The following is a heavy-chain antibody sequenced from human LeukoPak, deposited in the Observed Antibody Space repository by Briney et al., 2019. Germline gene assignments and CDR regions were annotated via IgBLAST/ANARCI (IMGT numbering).Heavy chain of an antibody. Sequence: SETLSLTCTVSGGSISSGDYYWSWFRQPPGKGLEWIGYIYYSGSTYYNPSLKSRVTISVDTSKNQFSLKLSSVTAADTAVYYCARGLLGCSGGSCYVWAFDIWGQGTMVTVSS. J-gene: IGHJ3*02. CDR2: IYYSGST. CDR3: ARGLLGCSGGSCYVWAFDI. V-gene: IGHV4-30-4*08. D-gene: IGHD2-15*01. CDR1: GGSISSGDYY.